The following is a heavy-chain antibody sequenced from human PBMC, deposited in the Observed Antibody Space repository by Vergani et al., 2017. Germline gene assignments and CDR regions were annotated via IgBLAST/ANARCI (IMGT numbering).Heavy chain of an antibody. CDR3: ARDWDAHPIKCYGSGSRNYFDY. Sequence: EVQLVESGGGLVQPGGSLRLSCAASGFTFSSYWMSWVRQAPGKGLEWVANIKQDGSDKYYVDSVKGRFTISRDTAKNSLYLQMNSLRAEDTAVYYCARDWDAHPIKCYGSGSRNYFDYWGQGTLVTVSS. J-gene: IGHJ4*02. V-gene: IGHV3-7*03. D-gene: IGHD3-10*01. CDR2: IKQDGSDK. CDR1: GFTFSSYW.